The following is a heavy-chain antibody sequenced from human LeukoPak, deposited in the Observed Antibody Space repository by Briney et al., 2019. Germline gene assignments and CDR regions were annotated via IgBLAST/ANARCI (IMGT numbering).Heavy chain of an antibody. D-gene: IGHD2-2*01. CDR3: AKDLGGGYCSSTSCYGRGDYYYGMDV. CDR2: ISGGGRST. Sequence: PGGSLRLSCAGSGFTFDDYAMHWVRQAPGKGLEWVSLISGGGRSTYYADSVKGRFTISRDNSKNSLYLQKNSLRTEDTALYYCAKDLGGGYCSSTSCYGRGDYYYGMDVWGQGTTVTVSS. J-gene: IGHJ6*02. V-gene: IGHV3-43*02. CDR1: GFTFDDYA.